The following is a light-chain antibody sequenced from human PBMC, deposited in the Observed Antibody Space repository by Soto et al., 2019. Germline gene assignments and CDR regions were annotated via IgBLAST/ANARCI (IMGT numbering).Light chain of an antibody. CDR1: QRVASD. Sequence: VLMLSPGTMSLSPGGGATLSCRASQRVASDLAWYLQKPGQPPRLLIYDASTRATGIPDRIRGSGSERDFTLTISRLEPDDAAVCYCEQYLNSPRPFRQGTEVDIK. CDR2: DAS. J-gene: IGKJ1*01. V-gene: IGKV3-20*01. CDR3: EQYLNSPRP.